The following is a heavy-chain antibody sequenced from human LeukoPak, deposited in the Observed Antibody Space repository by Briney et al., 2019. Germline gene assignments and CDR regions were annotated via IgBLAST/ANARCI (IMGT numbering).Heavy chain of an antibody. CDR2: IYYSGST. CDR3: ARVCAVRGHYYYYYMDV. V-gene: IGHV4-59*08. J-gene: IGHJ6*03. Sequence: SETLSLTCTVSGGSISSYYWSWIRQPPGEGLEWIGYIYYSGSTYYNPSLKSRVTISVDTSKNQFSLKLSSVTAADTAVYYCARVCAVRGHYYYYYMDVWGKGTTVTISS. D-gene: IGHD3-10*01. CDR1: GGSISSYY.